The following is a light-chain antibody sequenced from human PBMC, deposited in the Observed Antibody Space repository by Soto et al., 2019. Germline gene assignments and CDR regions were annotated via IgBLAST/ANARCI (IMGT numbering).Light chain of an antibody. V-gene: IGKV1-39*01. CDR2: AAS. CDR3: QQSYSTPIT. J-gene: IGKJ5*01. CDR1: RDVGSD. Sequence: QMTQSPSSLSASLGEKIIITCRASRDVGSDVSWYQQKPGQAPKLLIYAASNLYSGVPSRFSGSRSGTEFTLTISSLQPEDFATYYCQQSYSTPITFGQGTRLEIK.